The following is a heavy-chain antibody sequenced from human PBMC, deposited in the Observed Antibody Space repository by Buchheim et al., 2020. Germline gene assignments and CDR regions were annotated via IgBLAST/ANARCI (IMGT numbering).Heavy chain of an antibody. D-gene: IGHD6-19*01. CDR3: ARDETYSSGWYY. V-gene: IGHV4-61*02. Sequence: QVQLQESGPGLVKPSQTLSRTCTVSGGSISSGSYDWSWIRQPAGKGLEWIGRIYTSGSTNYNPSLKSRVTISVDTSKNQFSLKLSSVTAADTAVYYCARDETYSSGWYYWGQGTL. CDR1: GGSISSGSYD. CDR2: IYTSGST. J-gene: IGHJ4*02.